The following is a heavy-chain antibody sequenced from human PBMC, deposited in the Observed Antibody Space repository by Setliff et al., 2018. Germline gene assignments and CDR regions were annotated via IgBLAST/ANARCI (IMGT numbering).Heavy chain of an antibody. CDR1: GFTFDDYG. J-gene: IGHJ5*02. CDR2: INWNGGSI. Sequence: GGSLRLSCAASGFTFDDYGMSWVRQAPGKGLEWVSGINWNGGSITYADSVKGRFTISRDNARNTLYLQMNSLTAEDTAVYYCARVGSKPQLGWFDPWGQGTLVTVSS. D-gene: IGHD1-26*01. CDR3: ARVGSKPQLGWFDP. V-gene: IGHV3-20*04.